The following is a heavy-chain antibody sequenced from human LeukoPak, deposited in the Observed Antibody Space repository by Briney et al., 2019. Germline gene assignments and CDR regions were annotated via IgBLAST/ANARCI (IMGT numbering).Heavy chain of an antibody. CDR1: GGSISSYY. CDR2: IYYSGST. Sequence: SETLSLTCTVSGGSISSYYWSWIRQPPGKGLEWIGYIYYSGSTNYNPSLNSRVTISVDTSKNQFSLELSSVTAADTAVYYCARQGRGDAFDIWGQGTMVTVSS. J-gene: IGHJ3*02. CDR3: ARQGRGDAFDI. V-gene: IGHV4-59*08. D-gene: IGHD3-10*01.